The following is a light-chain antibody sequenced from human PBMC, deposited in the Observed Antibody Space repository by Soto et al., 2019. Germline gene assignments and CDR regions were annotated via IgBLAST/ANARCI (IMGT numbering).Light chain of an antibody. V-gene: IGKV3-20*01. CDR3: QQYGGSPLT. J-gene: IGKJ4*01. CDR2: GVS. CDR1: QSVSSSS. Sequence: EIVLTQSPGTLSLSPGDSATLSCRASQSVSSSSLAWYQQKPGQAPRLLFFGVSNRAAGVPDRFGGSGSGTDFTLTISRLEPEDFAVYYCQQYGGSPLTFGGGTKVDLK.